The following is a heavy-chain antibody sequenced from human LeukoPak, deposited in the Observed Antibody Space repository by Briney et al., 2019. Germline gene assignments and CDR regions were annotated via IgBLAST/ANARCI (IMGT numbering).Heavy chain of an antibody. CDR2: IRSKADSYAT. CDR3: VTGGPLGYYYDSSGYYWGDY. V-gene: IGHV3-73*01. J-gene: IGHJ4*02. Sequence: GGSLRLSCAASGFTFSGSAMHWVRQASGKGLEWVGRIRSKADSYATAYGASVKGRFTISRDDSKNTAYLQMNSLKTEDTAVYYCVTGGPLGYYYDSSGYYWGDYWGQGTLVTVSS. D-gene: IGHD3-22*01. CDR1: GFTFSGSA.